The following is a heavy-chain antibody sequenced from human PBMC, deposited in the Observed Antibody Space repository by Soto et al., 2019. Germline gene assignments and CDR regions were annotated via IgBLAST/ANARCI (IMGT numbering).Heavy chain of an antibody. D-gene: IGHD1-1*01. CDR1: GFTFSTYA. J-gene: IGHJ4*02. CDR2: VSASGLNT. V-gene: IGHV3-23*01. CDR3: AKDRPRRTSGYFFDY. Sequence: EVQLLESGGKLVQPGGSLTLSCAASGFTFSTYAMAWVRQAPGKGLEWVSGVSASGLNTDYADPVKGRFYISRDNSKNTVSLHMNSLRAEDTALYSGAKDRPRRTSGYFFDYLGQGTPVTVSS.